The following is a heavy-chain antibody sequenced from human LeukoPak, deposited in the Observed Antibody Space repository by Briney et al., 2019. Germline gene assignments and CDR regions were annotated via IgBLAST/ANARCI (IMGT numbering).Heavy chain of an antibody. J-gene: IGHJ6*02. CDR1: GFTFSSYW. CDR3: ARGGGLDV. V-gene: IGHV3-7*03. D-gene: IGHD3-16*01. Sequence: GGSLRLSCAASGFTFSSYWMNWARQAPGKGLEWVASINHNGNVNYYVDSVKGRFTISRDNAKNSLYLQMSNLKAEDTAVYFCARGGGLDVWGQGATVTVSS. CDR2: INHNGNVN.